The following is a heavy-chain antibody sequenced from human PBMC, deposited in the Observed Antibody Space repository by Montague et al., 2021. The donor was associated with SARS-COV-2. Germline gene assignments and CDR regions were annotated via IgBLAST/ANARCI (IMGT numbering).Heavy chain of an antibody. CDR2: ISSSGRS. Sequence: TLSLTCTVSGDSISSGGYYWSWIRQHPGKGLDWLGYISSSGRSFYNPFLRSRLTISLDTSKNQFSLQLSSVTAADTALYYCARVLGSGSYQFDYWGQGTLVTVSS. CDR1: GDSISSGGYY. CDR3: ARVLGSGSYQFDY. D-gene: IGHD1-26*01. V-gene: IGHV4-31*03. J-gene: IGHJ4*02.